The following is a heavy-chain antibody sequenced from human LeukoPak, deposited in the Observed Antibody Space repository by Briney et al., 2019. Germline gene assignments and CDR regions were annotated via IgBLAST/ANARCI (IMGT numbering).Heavy chain of an antibody. J-gene: IGHJ3*02. CDR1: GYTFTSYG. CDR2: ISTYNGDT. D-gene: IGHD2-2*01. CDR3: ARGPAAYAFDI. V-gene: IGHV1-18*01. Sequence: ASVKVSCKASGYTFTSYGISWVRQAPGQGLEWMGWISTYNGDTNYAQKLQGRVTMTTDTSTNTAYMELSSLRSEDTAVYYCARGPAAYAFDIWGQGTMVTVSS.